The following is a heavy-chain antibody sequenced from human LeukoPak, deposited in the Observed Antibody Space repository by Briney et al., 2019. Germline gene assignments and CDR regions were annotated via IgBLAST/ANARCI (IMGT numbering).Heavy chain of an antibody. V-gene: IGHV4-39*07. D-gene: IGHD3-16*01. CDR3: AREWRGAYFSY. J-gene: IGHJ4*02. Sequence: SETLSLTCTVSGGSIRGSDYYWGWLRQPPGKGLEWIGSISYSGSTNYNPSLKSRVSLSEDTSQNQFSMKLTSVTAADTAVYYCAREWRGAYFSYWGQGTLVTVSS. CDR2: ISYSGST. CDR1: GGSIRGSDYY.